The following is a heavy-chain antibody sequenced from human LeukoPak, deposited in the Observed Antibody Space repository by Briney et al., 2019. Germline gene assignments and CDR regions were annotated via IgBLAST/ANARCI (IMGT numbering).Heavy chain of an antibody. D-gene: IGHD2-21*02. CDR2: INSDGSST. Sequence: GGSLRLSCAASGFTFSSYWMHWVRQAPGKGLVWVSRINSDGSSTSYADSVKGRFTISRDNAKNTLYLQMNSLRAEDTAVYYCARDCGGDCYYYYGMDVWGQGTTATVSS. CDR3: ARDCGGDCYYYYGMDV. CDR1: GFTFSSYW. V-gene: IGHV3-74*01. J-gene: IGHJ6*02.